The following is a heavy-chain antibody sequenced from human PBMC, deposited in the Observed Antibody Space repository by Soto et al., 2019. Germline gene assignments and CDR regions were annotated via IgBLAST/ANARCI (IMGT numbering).Heavy chain of an antibody. D-gene: IGHD2-2*01. J-gene: IGHJ4*02. V-gene: IGHV4-31*03. Sequence: QVQLQESGPGLVQPSQTLSLTCSVSVGSISRGGYYWSWIRQHPGKGLEWIGYLYYTGSTSYNPSLKSRLTLSVDTSKNQFSLKLSSVTAADTAVYYCASFPVWPTYHFDYWGQGTLVTVSS. CDR2: LYYTGST. CDR1: VGSISRGGYY. CDR3: ASFPVWPTYHFDY.